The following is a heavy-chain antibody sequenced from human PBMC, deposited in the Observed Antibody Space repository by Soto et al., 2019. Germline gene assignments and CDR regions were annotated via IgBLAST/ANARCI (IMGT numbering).Heavy chain of an antibody. CDR2: IRGSGGST. CDR1: GFTFSSYA. V-gene: IGHV3-23*01. CDR3: AKTYHDYIWVSSFDL. Sequence: EVQLLESGGGLVQPGGSLRLSCAASGFTFSSYAMSWVRQAPGKGLEWVSAIRGSGGSTCYADSVNGQFTISRENSKNTPYPQMNSLRAEDTAVYYCAKTYHDYIWVSSFDLWGRGTLVTVSS. J-gene: IGHJ2*01. D-gene: IGHD3-16*01.